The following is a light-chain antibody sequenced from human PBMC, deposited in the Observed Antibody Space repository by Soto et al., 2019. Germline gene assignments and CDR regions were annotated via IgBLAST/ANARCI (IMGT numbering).Light chain of an antibody. CDR2: DVT. J-gene: IGLJ2*01. Sequence: QSALTQPASVSGSPGQSITISCTGTSSDVGSYNFVSWYQHHPGKAPQLMIYDVTKRPSGISDRFSGSKSGNTASLTISGLQADDEADYYCCSYAGSSTFVVFGGGTKLTV. CDR1: SSDVGSYNF. CDR3: CSYAGSSTFVV. V-gene: IGLV2-23*02.